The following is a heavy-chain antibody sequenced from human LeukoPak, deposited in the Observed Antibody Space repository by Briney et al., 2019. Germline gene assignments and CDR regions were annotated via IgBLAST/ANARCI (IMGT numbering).Heavy chain of an antibody. V-gene: IGHV1-2*02. CDR1: GYTFTGYY. D-gene: IGHD6-19*01. J-gene: IGHJ6*02. CDR3: ASAAIAVACTSYDYYYYGMDV. Sequence: ASVKVSCKASGYTFTGYYMHWVRQAPGQGLEWMGWINPNSGGTNYAQKFQGRVTMTRDTSISTAYMELSRLRSDDTAVYYCASAAIAVACTSYDYYYYGMDVWGQGTTVTVSS. CDR2: INPNSGGT.